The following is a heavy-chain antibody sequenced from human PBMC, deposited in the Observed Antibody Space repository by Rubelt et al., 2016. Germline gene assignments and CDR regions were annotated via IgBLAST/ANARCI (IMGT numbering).Heavy chain of an antibody. Sequence: GKGLEWMGRIDPSDSFTHYNPYFQGHVTISTDTSISNAYLNWHSLKASDNAIYYCATNKDCSRTSCPSFYYSYYMDVWGTGTTVTVSS. V-gene: IGHV5-10-1*01. CDR3: ATNKDCSRTSCPSFYYSYYMDV. CDR2: IDPSDSFT. J-gene: IGHJ6*03. D-gene: IGHD2-2*01.